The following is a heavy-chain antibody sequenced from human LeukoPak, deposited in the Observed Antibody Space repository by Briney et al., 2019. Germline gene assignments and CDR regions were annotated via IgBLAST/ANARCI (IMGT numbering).Heavy chain of an antibody. CDR3: AKALEQETVIALDS. CDR2: ISGSGGST. V-gene: IGHV3-23*01. J-gene: IGHJ4*02. Sequence: GGSLRLSCAASGFSLSGYWMSWVRQAPGKGLEWVSAISGSGGSTYYADSVKGRFTISRDNSKNTLYLQMNSLRAEDTSIYFCAKALEQETVIALDSWGQGTLVTVSS. D-gene: IGHD6-13*01. CDR1: GFSLSGYW.